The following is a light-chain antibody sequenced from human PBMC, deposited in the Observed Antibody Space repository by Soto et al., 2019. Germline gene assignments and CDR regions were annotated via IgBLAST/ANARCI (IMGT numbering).Light chain of an antibody. CDR1: QSIRYY. V-gene: IGKV1-5*01. J-gene: IGKJ1*01. Sequence: DIQLTQSPPTLSASVGDRVTITCRASQSIRYYLAWYQQMPGKAPKLLVYGATILQSGIPSRFGGSGSCAEFTLTISSLQPDDFAAYYCQHHNSYSHAFGQGTKVEIK. CDR2: GAT. CDR3: QHHNSYSHA.